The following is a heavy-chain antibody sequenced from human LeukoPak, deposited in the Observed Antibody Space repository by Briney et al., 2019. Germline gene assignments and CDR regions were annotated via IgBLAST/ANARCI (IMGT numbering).Heavy chain of an antibody. CDR2: IYYSGST. Sequence: SETLSLTCTVSGGSISSSSYYWGWIRQPPGKGLEWIGSIYYSGSTYYNPSLKSRVTISVDTSKNQFSLKLSSVTAADTAVYYCARDPYSSGWYFQFDYWGQGTLVTVSS. J-gene: IGHJ4*02. CDR1: GGSISSSSYY. CDR3: ARDPYSSGWYFQFDY. V-gene: IGHV4-39*07. D-gene: IGHD6-19*01.